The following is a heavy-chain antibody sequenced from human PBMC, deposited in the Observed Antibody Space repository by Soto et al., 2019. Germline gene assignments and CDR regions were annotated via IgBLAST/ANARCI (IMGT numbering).Heavy chain of an antibody. V-gene: IGHV3-7*01. CDR3: ARESEDLTSNFDY. J-gene: IGHJ4*02. Sequence: GGSLRLSCAASGFIFSHYWMNWVRQAPGKGLEWVSNLNEDGSQTYYADSVKGRFTISRDNARNSLYLEMNSLRAEDTAVYYCARESEDLTSNFDYWGQGTLVTVSS. CDR2: LNEDGSQT. CDR1: GFIFSHYW.